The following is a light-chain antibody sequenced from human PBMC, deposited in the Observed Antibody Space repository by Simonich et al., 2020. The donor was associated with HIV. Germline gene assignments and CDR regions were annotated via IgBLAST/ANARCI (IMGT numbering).Light chain of an antibody. CDR1: QSVTSY. V-gene: IGKV3-11*01. CDR3: QQYYSTPWT. CDR2: DAS. Sequence: EIVLTQSPATLSLSPGERATLSCRASQSVTSYLAWYQHKPGQAPRLLIYDASNRATGIPARFSGSGSGTDFTLTISSLEPEDFATYYCQQYYSTPWTFGQGTKVEIK. J-gene: IGKJ1*01.